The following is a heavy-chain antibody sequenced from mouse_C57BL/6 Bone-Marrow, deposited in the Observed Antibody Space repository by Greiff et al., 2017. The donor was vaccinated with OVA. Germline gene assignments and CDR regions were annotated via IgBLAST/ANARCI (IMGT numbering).Heavy chain of an antibody. V-gene: IGHV3-6*01. J-gene: IGHJ1*03. Sequence: EVQVVESGPGLVKPSQSLSLTCSVTGYSITSGYYWNWIRQFPGNKLEWMGYISYDGSNNYNPSLKNRISITRDTSKNQFFLKLNSVTTEDTATYYCARDPPFYYGSSLWSFDVWGTGTTVTVSS. CDR3: ARDPPFYYGSSLWSFDV. D-gene: IGHD1-1*01. CDR2: ISYDGSN. CDR1: GYSITSGYY.